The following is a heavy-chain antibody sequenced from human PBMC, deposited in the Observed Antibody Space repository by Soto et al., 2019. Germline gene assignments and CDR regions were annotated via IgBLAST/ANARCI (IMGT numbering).Heavy chain of an antibody. CDR3: AGREFASSSFHYYYYAVDV. D-gene: IGHD6-6*01. CDR2: INHSGST. Sequence: SETLSHSCAVYGGYFIYYVWPWIRQPPGKGLEWIGEINHSGSTNFNPSLKSRVAISADTSRNQFSLRVTSVTAADTAVYYCAGREFASSSFHYYYYAVDVWGQGTTVTLSS. CDR1: GGYFIYYV. J-gene: IGHJ6*02. V-gene: IGHV4-34*01.